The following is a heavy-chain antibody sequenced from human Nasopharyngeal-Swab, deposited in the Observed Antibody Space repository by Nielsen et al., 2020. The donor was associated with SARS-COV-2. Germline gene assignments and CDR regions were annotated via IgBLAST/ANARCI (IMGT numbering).Heavy chain of an antibody. J-gene: IGHJ5*02. CDR3: ARGGSSLGANLEDP. Sequence: ASVKVSCKASGYTFINHDINWVRQSTGQGLEWMGWMSPNSGNTGYAQTFQGRVTMTRNTSTSTAYLELSSLRSEDTAVYYCARGGSSLGANLEDPWGQGTLVIVSS. D-gene: IGHD3-10*01. CDR2: MSPNSGNT. CDR1: GYTFINHD. V-gene: IGHV1-8*01.